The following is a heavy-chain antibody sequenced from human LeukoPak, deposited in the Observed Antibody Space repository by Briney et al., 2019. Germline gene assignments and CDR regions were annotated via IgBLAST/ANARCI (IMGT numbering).Heavy chain of an antibody. Sequence: TLSLTCTVSGGSISSYYWSWIRQPPGKALEWLALIYWNDDKRYSPSLKSRLTITKDTSKNQVVLTMSNMDPVDTATYYCAHRGDCVSVTPVSWGQGTLVTVSS. V-gene: IGHV2-5*01. CDR1: GGSISSYYW. D-gene: IGHD4-17*01. J-gene: IGHJ5*02. CDR3: AHRGDCVSVTPVS. CDR2: IYWNDDK.